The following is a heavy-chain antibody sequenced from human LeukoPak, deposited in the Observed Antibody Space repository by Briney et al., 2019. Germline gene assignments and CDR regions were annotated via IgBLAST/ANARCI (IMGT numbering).Heavy chain of an antibody. CDR1: TGSISSYY. D-gene: IGHD5-24*01. CDR2: IYTSGST. CDR3: ARDNSVRDEAWWFNP. Sequence: SETLSLTCTVSTGSISSYYWSWIRQPAGKGLEWIGRIYTSGSTNYNPSLKSRVTMSVDTSKNQFSLNLQSVTPEDTAVYYCARDNSVRDEAWWFNPWGQGTLVTVSS. J-gene: IGHJ5*02. V-gene: IGHV4-4*07.